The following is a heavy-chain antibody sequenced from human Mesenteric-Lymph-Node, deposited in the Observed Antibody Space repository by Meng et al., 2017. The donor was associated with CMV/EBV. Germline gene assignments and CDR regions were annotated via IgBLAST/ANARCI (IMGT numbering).Heavy chain of an antibody. CDR3: ARGSCKNGVCYTAAFDI. D-gene: IGHD2-8*01. J-gene: IGHJ3*02. V-gene: IGHV4-39*07. Sequence: SETLSLTCTVSGGSVSSTSYYWGWIRQPPGKGLEWIGSIYYSGSTYYNPSLKSRVTISVDTSKNQFSLKLSSVTAADTAVYYCARGSCKNGVCYTAAFDIWGQGTMVTVSS. CDR1: GGSVSSTSYY. CDR2: IYYSGST.